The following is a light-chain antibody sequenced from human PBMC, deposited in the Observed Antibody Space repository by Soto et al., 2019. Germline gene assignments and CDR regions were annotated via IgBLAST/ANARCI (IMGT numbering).Light chain of an antibody. Sequence: VLTQSPATLSLSPGEGATLSCRASQSVSNKLAWYQHKPGQAPRVLIYDTSTRAAGIPARFSGSGSGIDFTLTISSLQSEDFAVYYCQQYNTWRSITFGQGTRLEIK. CDR2: DTS. CDR3: QQYNTWRSIT. J-gene: IGKJ5*01. CDR1: QSVSNK. V-gene: IGKV3-15*01.